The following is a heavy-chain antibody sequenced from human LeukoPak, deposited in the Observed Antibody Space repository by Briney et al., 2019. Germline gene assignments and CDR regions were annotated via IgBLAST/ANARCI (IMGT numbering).Heavy chain of an antibody. Sequence: PGGSLRLSCAASGFTFNNYAMHWVRQAPGKGLEWVAVISYDGSYKYYADSVKGRFTISRDNSKNTLYLQMNSLRAEDTAVYYCARLWFGELLSDWGQGTLVTVSS. CDR2: ISYDGSYK. CDR3: ARLWFGELLSD. D-gene: IGHD3-10*01. V-gene: IGHV3-30*04. J-gene: IGHJ4*02. CDR1: GFTFNNYA.